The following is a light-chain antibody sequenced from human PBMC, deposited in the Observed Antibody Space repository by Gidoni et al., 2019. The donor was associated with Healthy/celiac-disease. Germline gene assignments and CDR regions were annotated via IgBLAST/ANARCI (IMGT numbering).Light chain of an antibody. CDR1: QDISNY. Sequence: DIQMTQSPSSLSASVGDRVTITCQASQDISNYLNWYQQKPGKAPKLLIYDASNLETGVPSRFSGSGSGTDFTFTISSLQPEEIATYYCQQYDNLPTFXPXTKVDIK. CDR3: QQYDNLPT. CDR2: DAS. J-gene: IGKJ3*01. V-gene: IGKV1-33*01.